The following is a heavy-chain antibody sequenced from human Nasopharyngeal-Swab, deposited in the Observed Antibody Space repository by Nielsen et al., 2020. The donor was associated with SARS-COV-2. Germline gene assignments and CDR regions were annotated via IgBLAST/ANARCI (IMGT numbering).Heavy chain of an antibody. Sequence: ASVKVSCKASGYTFTSYDINWVRQATGQGLEWMGVMNPNSGNTGYAQKFQGRVTMTRNTSISPAYMELSSLRSEDTAVYYCARGGLSHYYYGMDVWGQGTTVTVSS. CDR2: MNPNSGNT. D-gene: IGHD2/OR15-2a*01. CDR1: GYTFTSYD. V-gene: IGHV1-8*01. J-gene: IGHJ6*02. CDR3: ARGGLSHYYYGMDV.